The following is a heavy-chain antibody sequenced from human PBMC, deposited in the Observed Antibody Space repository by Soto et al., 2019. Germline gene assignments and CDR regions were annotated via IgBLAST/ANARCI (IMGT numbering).Heavy chain of an antibody. J-gene: IGHJ4*02. CDR3: ASGWSETGFDY. V-gene: IGHV1-46*01. D-gene: IGHD3-3*01. Sequence: ASVQVSCMASGYTFTSYYMHLVRQAPGQGLEWMGIINPSGGSTSYAQKFQGRVTMTRDTSTSTVYMELSSLRSEDTAVYYCASGWSETGFDYWGQGTLVTVAS. CDR1: GYTFTSYY. CDR2: INPSGGST.